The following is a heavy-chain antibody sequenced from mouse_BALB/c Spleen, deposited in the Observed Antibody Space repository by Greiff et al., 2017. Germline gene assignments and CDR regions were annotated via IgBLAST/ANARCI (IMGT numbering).Heavy chain of an antibody. Sequence: EVHLVESGPSLVKPSQTLSLTCSVTGDSITSGYWNWIRKFPGNKLEYMGYISYSGSTYYNPSLKSRISITRDTSKNQYYLQLNSVTTEDTATYYCASPYDHDRAMDYWGQGTSVTVSS. CDR3: ASPYDHDRAMDY. CDR1: GDSITSGY. D-gene: IGHD2-4*01. CDR2: ISYSGST. V-gene: IGHV3-8*02. J-gene: IGHJ4*01.